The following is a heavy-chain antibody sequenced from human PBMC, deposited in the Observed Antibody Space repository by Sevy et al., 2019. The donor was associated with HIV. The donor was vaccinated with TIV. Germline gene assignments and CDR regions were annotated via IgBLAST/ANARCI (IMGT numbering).Heavy chain of an antibody. V-gene: IGHV3-9*01. CDR1: NLTFEDYA. CDR2: ISWNGGDI. CDR3: AKGQQLITQSGSYFYYGMNV. D-gene: IGHD6-13*01. Sequence: GGSLRLSCAASNLTFEDYAMHWVRRAPGKGLEWVSGISWNGGDIGFAASVKGRFTISRDNAKGSVYLQMNSLTAEDTGVYYCAKGQQLITQSGSYFYYGMNVWGQGTTVTVSS. J-gene: IGHJ6*02.